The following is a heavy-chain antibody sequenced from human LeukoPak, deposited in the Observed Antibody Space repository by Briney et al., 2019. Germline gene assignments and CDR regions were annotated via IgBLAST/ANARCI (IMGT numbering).Heavy chain of an antibody. CDR2: MNPNSGNT. J-gene: IGHJ3*02. V-gene: IGHV1-8*01. Sequence: GASVKVSCKASGYTLTSYDINWVRQATGQGLEWMGWMNPNSGNTGYAQKFQGRVTMTRNTSISTAYMELSSLRSEDTAVYYCARSGDYDSSGYAGSFDIWGQGTVVTVSS. D-gene: IGHD3-22*01. CDR3: ARSGDYDSSGYAGSFDI. CDR1: GYTLTSYD.